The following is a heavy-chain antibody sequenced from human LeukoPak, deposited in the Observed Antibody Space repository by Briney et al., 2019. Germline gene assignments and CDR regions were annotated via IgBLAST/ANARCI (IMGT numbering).Heavy chain of an antibody. Sequence: SQTLSLTCTVSGGSISSGDYYWSWIRQPPGKGLEWIGYIYYSGSTYYNPSLKSRVAISVDTSKNQSSLKLSSVTAADTAVYYCARAQSRGYSYGPFDYWGQGTLVTVSS. CDR1: GGSISSGDYY. J-gene: IGHJ4*02. CDR2: IYYSGST. V-gene: IGHV4-30-4*01. D-gene: IGHD5-18*01. CDR3: ARAQSRGYSYGPFDY.